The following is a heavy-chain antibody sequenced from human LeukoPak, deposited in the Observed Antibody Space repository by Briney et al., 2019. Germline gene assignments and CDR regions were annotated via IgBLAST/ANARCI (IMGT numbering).Heavy chain of an antibody. CDR2: IYHSGST. CDR3: ARQAGTGYD. Sequence: PSETLSLTCAVSGYSISSGYYWGWIRPPPGKGLEWIGSIYHSGSTYYNPSLKSRVTISVDTSKNQFSLKLSSVTTADTAVYYCARQAGTGYDWGQGTLVTVSS. CDR1: GYSISSGYY. J-gene: IGHJ4*02. V-gene: IGHV4-38-2*01. D-gene: IGHD6-13*01.